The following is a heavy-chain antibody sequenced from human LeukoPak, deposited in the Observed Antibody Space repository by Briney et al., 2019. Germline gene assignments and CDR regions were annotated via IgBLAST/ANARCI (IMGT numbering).Heavy chain of an antibody. CDR3: ARLGSSSWYDNWFDP. V-gene: IGHV4-4*07. D-gene: IGHD6-13*01. CDR2: IYTSGST. Sequence: SETLSLTCTVSGGSISSYYWSWIRQPAGKGLEWIGRIYTSGSTNYNPSLKSRVTMSVDTSRNQFSLKLSSVTAADTAVYYCARLGSSSWYDNWFDPWGQGTLVTVSS. J-gene: IGHJ5*02. CDR1: GGSISSYY.